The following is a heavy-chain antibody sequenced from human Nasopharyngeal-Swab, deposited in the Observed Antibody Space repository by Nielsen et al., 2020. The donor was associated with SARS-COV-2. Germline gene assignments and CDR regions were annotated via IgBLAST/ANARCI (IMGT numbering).Heavy chain of an antibody. Sequence: WIRQPPGKGLEWIGSIYHSGSTNYNPSLKSRVTISVDTSKNQFSLKLSSVTAADTAVYYCARGRAAAVDYWGQGTLVTVSS. V-gene: IGHV4-38-2*02. CDR3: ARGRAAAVDY. CDR2: IYHSGST. D-gene: IGHD6-13*01. J-gene: IGHJ4*02.